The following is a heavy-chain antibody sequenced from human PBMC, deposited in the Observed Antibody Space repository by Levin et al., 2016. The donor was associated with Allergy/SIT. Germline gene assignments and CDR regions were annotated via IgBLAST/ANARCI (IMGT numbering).Heavy chain of an antibody. J-gene: IGHJ5*02. Sequence: SETLSLTCTVSGGSISSYYWSWVRQPPGKGLEWIGYFYYSGSTNYNPSLKSRVTISVDTSKNQFSLKLSSVTAADTAVYYCARDLKYYGSGRGWFDPWGQGTLVTVSS. CDR2: FYYSGST. V-gene: IGHV4-59*12. D-gene: IGHD3-10*01. CDR1: GGSISSYY. CDR3: ARDLKYYGSGRGWFDP.